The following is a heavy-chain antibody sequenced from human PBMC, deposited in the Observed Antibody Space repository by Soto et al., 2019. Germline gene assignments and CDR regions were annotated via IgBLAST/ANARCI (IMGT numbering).Heavy chain of an antibody. J-gene: IGHJ4*02. CDR3: ARARSPYYYDSSGYSTGEFDY. V-gene: IGHV1-18*04. D-gene: IGHD3-22*01. Sequence: QVQLVQSGAEVKKPGASVKVSCKASGYTFTSYGISWVRQAPGQGLEWMGWISAYNGNTNYAQKLQGRVTMTTDTSTSTAYMELRSLRSDDTAVYYCARARSPYYYDSSGYSTGEFDYWGQGTLVPVSS. CDR1: GYTFTSYG. CDR2: ISAYNGNT.